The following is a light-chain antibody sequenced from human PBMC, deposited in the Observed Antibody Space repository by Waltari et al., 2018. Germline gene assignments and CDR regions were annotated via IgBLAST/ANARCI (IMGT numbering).Light chain of an antibody. CDR2: EVS. J-gene: IGLJ3*02. Sequence: QSALTQPASVSGSLGQSITISCTGTSSDVGGYNFVSWYQQDPGKAPNIMIYEVSNRPSGVSKRFSGSKSGNTASLTISGLQAEVEADYYCSSHTTSSIWVFGGGTKLTVL. CDR1: SSDVGGYNF. CDR3: SSHTTSSIWV. V-gene: IGLV2-14*01.